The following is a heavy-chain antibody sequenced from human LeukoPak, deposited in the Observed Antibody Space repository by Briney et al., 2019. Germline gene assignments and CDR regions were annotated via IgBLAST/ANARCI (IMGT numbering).Heavy chain of an antibody. Sequence: GGSLRLSCAASGFTFSSYWMSWVRQAPGKGLEWVANIKQDGSEKYYVDSVKGRFTISRDNAKNSLYLQMNSLRAEDTAVYYCARDLRGSSGWYRVYYFDYWGQGTLVTVSS. J-gene: IGHJ4*02. CDR1: GFTFSSYW. CDR2: IKQDGSEK. CDR3: ARDLRGSSGWYRVYYFDY. D-gene: IGHD6-19*01. V-gene: IGHV3-7*01.